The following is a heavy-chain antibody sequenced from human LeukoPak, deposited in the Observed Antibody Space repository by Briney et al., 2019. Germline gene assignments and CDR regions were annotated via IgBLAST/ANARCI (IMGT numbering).Heavy chain of an antibody. Sequence: GWSLRLSCEASGFTFSDPYMSWIRQAPGKGLECLSYISGSGTDINYADSVRGRFTISRDNAKNLLYLQMNDLRVEDTAVYYCARTARHLDYWGQGTLVTVSS. CDR3: ARTARHLDY. D-gene: IGHD5-18*01. V-gene: IGHV3-11*04. CDR2: ISGSGTDI. J-gene: IGHJ4*02. CDR1: GFTFSDPY.